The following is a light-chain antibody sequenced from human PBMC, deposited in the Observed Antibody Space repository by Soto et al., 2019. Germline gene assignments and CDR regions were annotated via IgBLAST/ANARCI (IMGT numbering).Light chain of an antibody. J-gene: IGKJ1*01. Sequence: VVLTQSPATLSLTPGERGTLSCGASQSVSSSYVAWYQHKPGLAPRLLIHDTSSRAIGIPARFSGSGSGTDFTLTISNLEPEDFAVYYCQQHSHWPPWTFGQGTKVDIK. CDR3: QQHSHWPPWT. CDR2: DTS. CDR1: QSVSSSY. V-gene: IGKV3D-20*02.